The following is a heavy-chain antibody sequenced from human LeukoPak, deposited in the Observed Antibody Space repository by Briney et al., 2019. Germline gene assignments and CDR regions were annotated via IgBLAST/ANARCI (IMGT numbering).Heavy chain of an antibody. CDR3: AKETSSSFDY. Sequence: GGSLRLSCAASGFTFSSYAMTWVRQAPGKGLEWVSGISNSGGSTYYADSVKGRFTISRDNSKNTLYLQMNSLRAEDTAVYYCAKETSSSFDYWGQGTLVTASS. J-gene: IGHJ4*02. D-gene: IGHD6-6*01. CDR2: ISNSGGST. CDR1: GFTFSSYA. V-gene: IGHV3-23*01.